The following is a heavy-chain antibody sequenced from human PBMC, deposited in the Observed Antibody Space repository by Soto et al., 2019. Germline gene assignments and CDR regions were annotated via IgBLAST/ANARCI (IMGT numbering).Heavy chain of an antibody. Sequence: EVQLVESGGGLVQPGGSLRLSCAASGFTFSTYWMHWVRQAPGKGLVWVSRIKGDASTTDYADSVKGRFTISRDNGKDTLYRQMNSLRAEDTAVYYCARDLYAVGYWGQGTLVTVSS. CDR2: IKGDASTT. V-gene: IGHV3-74*01. J-gene: IGHJ4*02. CDR3: ARDLYAVGY. CDR1: GFTFSTYW. D-gene: IGHD3-16*01.